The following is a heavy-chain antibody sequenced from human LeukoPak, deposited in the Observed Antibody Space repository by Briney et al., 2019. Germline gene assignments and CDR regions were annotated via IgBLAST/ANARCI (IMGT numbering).Heavy chain of an antibody. CDR2: ISAYNGNT. CDR3: AREETSPGGI. V-gene: IGHV1-18*01. J-gene: IGHJ4*02. D-gene: IGHD1-1*01. Sequence: ASVKVSCKASGYTFTSYGISWVRQAPGQGLEWMGWISAYNGNTNYAQKFQGRVTITADESTSTAYMELSSLRSEDTAVYYCAREETSPGGIWGQGTLVTVSS. CDR1: GYTFTSYG.